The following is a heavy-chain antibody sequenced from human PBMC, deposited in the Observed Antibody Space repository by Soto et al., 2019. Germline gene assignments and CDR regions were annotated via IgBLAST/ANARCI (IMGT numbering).Heavy chain of an antibody. Sequence: TLSLTCTVSGGSITSGGHYWGWIRQYPGKGLEWIGHIYDSGNMYFYSPSLKSRVTISAYTSRNQFSLSLSPMTATHTAIYYCARVDLRGYFPISTHFCGQGILVTVS. CDR1: GGSITSGGHY. V-gene: IGHV4-31*03. CDR2: IYDSGNMY. J-gene: IGHJ4*02. D-gene: IGHD3-9*01. CDR3: ARVDLRGYFPISTHF.